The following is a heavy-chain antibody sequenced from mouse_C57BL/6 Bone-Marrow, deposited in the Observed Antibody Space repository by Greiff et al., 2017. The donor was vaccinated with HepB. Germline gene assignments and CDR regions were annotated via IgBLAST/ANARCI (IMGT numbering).Heavy chain of an antibody. CDR2: GQGLEWIG. CDR3: SEDSAVYYCAWYYYGSSY. CDR1: YTFFRRVH. V-gene: IGHV1-87*01. J-gene: IGHJ2*01. D-gene: IGHD1-1*01. Sequence: VPLQPSGPVLARPWASVTISFPAFYTFFRRVHFAFCDTNYWMQWVKQRPGQGLEWIGAIYPGNGDTSYNQKFKGKATLTADKSSSTAYMQLSSLTSEDSAVYYCAWYYYGSSYWGQGTTLTVSS.